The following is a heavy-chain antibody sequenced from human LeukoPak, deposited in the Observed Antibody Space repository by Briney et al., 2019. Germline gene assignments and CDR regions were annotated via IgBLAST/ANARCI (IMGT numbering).Heavy chain of an antibody. CDR2: ISAYNGNT. Sequence: ASVKVSCKASGYTFTSYGISWVRQAPGQGLEWMGWISAYNGNTNYAQKLQGRVTMTTDTSTSTAYMELRSLRSDDTAVYYCARTRITMVRGVIICSAFDIWGQGTMVTVSS. V-gene: IGHV1-18*01. J-gene: IGHJ3*02. CDR3: ARTRITMVRGVIICSAFDI. D-gene: IGHD3-10*01. CDR1: GYTFTSYG.